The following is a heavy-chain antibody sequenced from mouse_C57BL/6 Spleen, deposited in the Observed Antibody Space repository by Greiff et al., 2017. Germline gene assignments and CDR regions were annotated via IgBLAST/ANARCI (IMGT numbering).Heavy chain of an antibody. CDR3: VREWGYDKRMDY. V-gene: IGHV10-3*01. CDR1: GFPFNTYA. J-gene: IGHJ4*01. D-gene: IGHD2-2*01. CDR2: IRSKSSNYAT. Sequence: GGGLVQPTGSLKLSCAASGFPFNTYAMHWVLQAPGKGLEWVARIRSKSSNYATYYADSVKDRFTISRDDSQSMLYLQMNNLKTEDTAMYYCVREWGYDKRMDYWGQGTSVTVSA.